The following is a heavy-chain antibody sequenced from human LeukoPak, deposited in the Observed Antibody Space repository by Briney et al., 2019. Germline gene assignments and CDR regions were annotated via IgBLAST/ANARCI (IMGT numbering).Heavy chain of an antibody. CDR3: ARDGGIIRFVGQDV. J-gene: IGHJ6*02. Sequence: SGGSLRLSCAASGFTFSDFWLSWVRQAPGKGLVWVANMNRDGSEKNYVDSMKGRITISRDNAKNSLYLQMNSLRVEDTAVYYCARDGGIIRFVGQDVWGQGTTVTVS. CDR2: MNRDGSEK. CDR1: GFTFSDFW. D-gene: IGHD3-16*01. V-gene: IGHV3-7*01.